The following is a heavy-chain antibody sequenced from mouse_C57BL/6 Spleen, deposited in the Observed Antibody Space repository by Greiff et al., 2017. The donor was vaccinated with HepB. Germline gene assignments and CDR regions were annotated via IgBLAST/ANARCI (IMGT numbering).Heavy chain of an antibody. V-gene: IGHV1-39*01. J-gene: IGHJ3*01. Sequence: VQLKESGPELVKPGASVKISCKASGYSFTDYNMNWVKQSNGKSLEWIGVINPNYGTTSYNQKFKGKATLTVDQSSSTAYMQLNSLTSEDSAVYYCARERAYGSSYEGFAYWGQGTLVTVSA. CDR2: INPNYGTT. CDR3: ARERAYGSSYEGFAY. CDR1: GYSFTDYN. D-gene: IGHD1-1*01.